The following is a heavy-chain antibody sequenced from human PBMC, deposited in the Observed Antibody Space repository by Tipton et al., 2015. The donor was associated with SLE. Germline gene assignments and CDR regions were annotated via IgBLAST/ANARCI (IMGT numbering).Heavy chain of an antibody. CDR3: ARAPADDWVPFGIDM. J-gene: IGHJ3*02. CDR2: IWYDGSNE. V-gene: IGHV3-33*08. CDR1: GFTFSDYG. D-gene: IGHD3-9*01. Sequence: QVQLVQFGGGVVQSGRSLRLSCAASGFTFSDYGMHWVRQAPGKGLEWVAVIWYDGSNENYEDSVKGRFTISRDNSRNTLYLQMNSLRVEDTAAYYCARAPADDWVPFGIDMWGQGTMVTVSS.